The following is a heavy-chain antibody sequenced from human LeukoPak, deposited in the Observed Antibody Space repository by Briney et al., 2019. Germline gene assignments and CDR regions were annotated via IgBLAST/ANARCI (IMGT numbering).Heavy chain of an antibody. Sequence: SETLSLTCSVSGYSISSGYEWGWIRQPPGKRLEWIGSISQSGNTYDNLSLKSRVTMSVDTARNQFSLKLTSVTAADTAVYYCVRSEIDDYSRYWGRGMLVIVSS. CDR2: ISQSGNT. V-gene: IGHV4-38-2*02. CDR3: VRSEIDDYSRY. D-gene: IGHD4-11*01. CDR1: GYSISSGYE. J-gene: IGHJ4*02.